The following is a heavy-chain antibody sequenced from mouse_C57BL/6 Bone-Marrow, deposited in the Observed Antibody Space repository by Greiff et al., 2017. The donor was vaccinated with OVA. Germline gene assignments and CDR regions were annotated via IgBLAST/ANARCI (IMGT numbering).Heavy chain of an antibody. CDR2: IDPSDSYT. J-gene: IGHJ2*01. CDR3: AIPDYYGSRTSSVFDY. Sequence: QVQLQQPGAELVRPGTSVKLSCKASGYTFTSYWMHWVKQRPGQGLEWIGVIDPSDSYTNYNQKFKGKATLTVDTSSSTAYMQLSSLTSEDSAVYYCAIPDYYGSRTSSVFDYWGQGTTLTVSS. CDR1: GYTFTSYW. D-gene: IGHD1-1*01. V-gene: IGHV1-59*01.